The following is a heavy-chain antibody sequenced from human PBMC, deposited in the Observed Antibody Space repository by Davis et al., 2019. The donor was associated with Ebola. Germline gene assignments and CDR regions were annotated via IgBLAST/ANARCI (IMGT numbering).Heavy chain of an antibody. Sequence: GESLKISCAASGFTLSDHYMDWVRQAPGTGLQWVGRTRNRANSYTTEYAASVKGRFTISRDDSRNSLYLQMNSLRTEDTALYYCARSCSSTNCYPDYWGQGTLVTVSS. CDR1: GFTLSDHY. J-gene: IGHJ4*02. D-gene: IGHD2-2*01. CDR2: TRNRANSYTT. V-gene: IGHV3-72*01. CDR3: ARSCSSTNCYPDY.